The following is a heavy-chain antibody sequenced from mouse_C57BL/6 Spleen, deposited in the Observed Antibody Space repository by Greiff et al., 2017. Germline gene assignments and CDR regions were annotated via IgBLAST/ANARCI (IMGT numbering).Heavy chain of an antibody. D-gene: IGHD4-1*01. CDR2: IDPETGGT. CDR1: GYTFTDYE. CDR3: TRGTGTGFAY. J-gene: IGHJ3*01. Sequence: QVHVKQSGAELVRPGASVTLSCKASGYTFTDYEMHWVKQTPVHGLEWIGAIDPETGGTAYNQKFKGKAILTADKSSSTAYMELRSLTSEDSAVYYCTRGTGTGFAYWGQGTLVTVSA. V-gene: IGHV1-15*01.